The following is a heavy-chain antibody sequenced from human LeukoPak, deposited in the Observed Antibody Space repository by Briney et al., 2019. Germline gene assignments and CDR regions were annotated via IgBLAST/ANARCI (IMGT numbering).Heavy chain of an antibody. Sequence: GGSLRLSCAASGFTFSNYAMSWVRQAPGKGLEWVSAISGSGGNTYYADSVKGRFTISRDNSKNTLYLQMNSLRAEDTAVYYCATRSTHSRSWYGAGSYFDDWGQGTLVTVSS. CDR3: ATRSTHSRSWYGAGSYFDD. CDR1: GFTFSNYA. V-gene: IGHV3-23*01. CDR2: ISGSGGNT. D-gene: IGHD6-13*01. J-gene: IGHJ4*02.